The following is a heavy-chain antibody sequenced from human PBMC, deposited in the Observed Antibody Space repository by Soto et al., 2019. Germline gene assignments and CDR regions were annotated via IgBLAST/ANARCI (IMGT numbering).Heavy chain of an antibody. J-gene: IGHJ6*02. CDR3: ASTILSSGWIYGMDV. CDR1: GYSFTSYW. CDR2: IYPGDSDT. Sequence: GESLKISCKGSGYSFTSYWIGWVRQMPGKGLEWMGIIYPGDSDTRYSPSFQGQATISADKSISTAYLQWSSLKASDTAMYYCASTILSSGWIYGMDVWGQGTTVTVSS. V-gene: IGHV5-51*01. D-gene: IGHD6-19*01.